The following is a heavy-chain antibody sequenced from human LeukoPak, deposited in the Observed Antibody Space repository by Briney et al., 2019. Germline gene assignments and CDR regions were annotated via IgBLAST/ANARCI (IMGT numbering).Heavy chain of an antibody. CDR3: ARVPPDLGYCSSTSCSPIYYYYMDV. CDR1: GGTFSSYA. CDR2: IIPIFGTA. D-gene: IGHD2-2*01. V-gene: IGHV1-69*13. Sequence: SVKVSCKASGGTFSSYAISWVRQAPGQGLEWMGGIIPIFGTANYAQKFQGRVTITADESTSTAYMELSSLRSEDTAVYYCARVPPDLGYCSSTSCSPIYYYYMDVWGKGTTVTVSS. J-gene: IGHJ6*03.